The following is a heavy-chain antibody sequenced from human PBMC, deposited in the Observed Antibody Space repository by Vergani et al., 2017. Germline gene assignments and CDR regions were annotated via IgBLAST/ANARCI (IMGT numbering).Heavy chain of an antibody. CDR1: GFSFPGYA. Sequence: EVQLLESGGGLVQPGGSLRLSCEASGFSFPGYAMSWVRQAPGKGLEWGSSVSGSSATLYYADSVKGRFIISRDNSKNTRHLQMNSLRADDTAVYYCTKGSRGYTGYFFDYCGQGTLATVSS. CDR2: VSGSSATL. CDR3: TKGSRGYTGYFFDY. D-gene: IGHD5-12*01. V-gene: IGHV3-23*01. J-gene: IGHJ4*02.